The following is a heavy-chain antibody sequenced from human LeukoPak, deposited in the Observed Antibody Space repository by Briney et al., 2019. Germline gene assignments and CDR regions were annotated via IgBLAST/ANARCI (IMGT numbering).Heavy chain of an antibody. CDR3: ARDGWFRPQRAFDI. CDR1: GYTFTSYA. Sequence: ASVKVSCKASGYTFTSYAMHWVRQAPGQRLEWMGWINAGNGNTKYSQKFQGRVTITRDTSASTAYMELSSLRSEDTAVYYCARDGWFRPQRAFDIWGQGTMVTVSS. J-gene: IGHJ3*02. V-gene: IGHV1-3*01. CDR2: INAGNGNT. D-gene: IGHD2-15*01.